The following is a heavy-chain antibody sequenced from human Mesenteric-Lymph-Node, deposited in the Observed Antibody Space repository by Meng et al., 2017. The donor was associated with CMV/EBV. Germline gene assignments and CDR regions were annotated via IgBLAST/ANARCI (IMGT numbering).Heavy chain of an antibody. J-gene: IGHJ4*02. CDR2: IWYDGSKK. V-gene: IGHV3-30*02. CDR3: ANIAYYYDTTGTFDGDYFDS. D-gene: IGHD3-22*01. Sequence: GESLKISCAASGFTFSSYAMSWVRQAPGKGLEWVAFIWYDGSKKYYADSIKGRFIISRDNTENTLFLQMNSLRLEDTAVYHCANIAYYYDTTGTFDGDYFDSWGQGTLVTVSS. CDR1: GFTFSSYA.